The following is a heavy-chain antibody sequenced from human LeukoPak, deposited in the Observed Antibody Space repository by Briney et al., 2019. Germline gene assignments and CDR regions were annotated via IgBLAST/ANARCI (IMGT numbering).Heavy chain of an antibody. CDR1: GGSISSHY. D-gene: IGHD4-23*01. CDR2: IYYSGST. V-gene: IGHV4-59*11. CDR3: ARETPELRWIDY. Sequence: SETLSLTCTVSGGSISSHYWSWIRQPPGKGLEWIGYIYYSGSTNYNPSLKSRVTISVDTSKNQFSLKLSSVTAADTAVYYCARETPELRWIDYWGQGTLVTVSS. J-gene: IGHJ4*02.